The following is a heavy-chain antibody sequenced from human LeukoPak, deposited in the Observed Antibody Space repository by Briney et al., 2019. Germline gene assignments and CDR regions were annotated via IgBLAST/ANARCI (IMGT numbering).Heavy chain of an antibody. CDR2: ISGSGGST. D-gene: IGHD3-22*01. V-gene: IGHV3-23*01. Sequence: GRSLRLSCAASGFTFSNYAMHWVRQTPGKGLEWVSGISGSGGSTNNAEPVKGRFTISRDNSKNTLYLQMNSLRAEDTAVYYCAKGRAYYDSSGSSDYWGQGTLVTVSS. J-gene: IGHJ4*02. CDR1: GFTFSNYA. CDR3: AKGRAYYDSSGSSDY.